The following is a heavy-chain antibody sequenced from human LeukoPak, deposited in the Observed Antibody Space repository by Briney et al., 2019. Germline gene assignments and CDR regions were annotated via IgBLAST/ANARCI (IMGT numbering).Heavy chain of an antibody. Sequence: SETLSLTCTVSGGSISSSSYYWGWIRQPPGKGLEWIGSVYYSGSTYYNPSLKSRVTISVDTSKNQFSLKLSSVTAADTAVYYCAVTAGCSSTSCSFGRVDYWGQGTLVTVSS. CDR3: AVTAGCSSTSCSFGRVDY. V-gene: IGHV4-39*07. D-gene: IGHD2-2*01. CDR2: VYYSGST. J-gene: IGHJ4*02. CDR1: GGSISSSSYY.